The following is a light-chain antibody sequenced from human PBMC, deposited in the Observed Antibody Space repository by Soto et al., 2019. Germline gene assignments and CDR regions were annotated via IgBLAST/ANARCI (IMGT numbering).Light chain of an antibody. CDR2: KAS. Sequence: DIQMTQSPSTLSASIGDRVTVTCRASQNISRWLAWYQQEPGRAPKLLIYKASTLERGVPSRFSGSGSGTEFTLTISSLQPEDFATYYCQEYINYWTFGQGTKVDVK. CDR1: QNISRW. CDR3: QEYINYWT. V-gene: IGKV1-5*03. J-gene: IGKJ1*01.